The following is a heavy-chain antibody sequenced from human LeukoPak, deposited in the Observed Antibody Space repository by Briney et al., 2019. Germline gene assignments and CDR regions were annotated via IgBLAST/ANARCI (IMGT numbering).Heavy chain of an antibody. CDR1: GFTVSNNF. V-gene: IGHV3-30*18. Sequence: GGSLRLSCAASGFTVSNNFVGWVRQTPGKGLEWVAFTSYDGSNKNYAGSVEGRFTISRDNSKNTLFLQMNSLRAEDTAVYYCAKEIVVVPAANSRNDYWGQGTLVTVSS. D-gene: IGHD2-2*01. J-gene: IGHJ4*02. CDR2: TSYDGSNK. CDR3: AKEIVVVPAANSRNDY.